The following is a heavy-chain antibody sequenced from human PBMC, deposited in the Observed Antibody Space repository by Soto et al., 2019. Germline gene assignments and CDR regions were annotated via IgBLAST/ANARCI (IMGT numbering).Heavy chain of an antibody. V-gene: IGHV4-39*07. CDR1: GGSISSSSYY. CDR3: ARVDYDFWSGTRGAVYFYGMDV. J-gene: IGHJ6*02. CDR2: IYYSGST. Sequence: SETLSLTCTVSGGSISSSSYYWGWIRQPPGKGLEWIGSIYYSGSTYYNPSLKSRVTISVDTSKNQFSLKLSSVTAADTAVYYCARVDYDFWSGTRGAVYFYGMDVWGQGTTVTVSS. D-gene: IGHD3-3*01.